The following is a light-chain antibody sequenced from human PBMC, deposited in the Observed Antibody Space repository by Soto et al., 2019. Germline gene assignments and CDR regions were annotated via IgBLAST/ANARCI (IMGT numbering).Light chain of an antibody. V-gene: IGKV3-15*01. CDR3: QQYNTYST. Sequence: EIVMTQSPATLSVSPGERATLSCRASQSVSSNLAWYQQKPGQAPRLLIYGASTRATGIPARFSGSGSGTEFTLTISSLQSEDFATYYCQQYNTYSTFGQGTKVESK. CDR2: GAS. CDR1: QSVSSN. J-gene: IGKJ1*01.